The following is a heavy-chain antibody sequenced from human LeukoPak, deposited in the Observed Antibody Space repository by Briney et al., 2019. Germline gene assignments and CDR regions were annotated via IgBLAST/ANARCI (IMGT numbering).Heavy chain of an antibody. V-gene: IGHV1-2*02. Sequence: ASVKVSCKASGYTSTDYYMHWVRQAPGQGFEWMGWINPNDGDTNYAQKFQGRVTMTRDTSISTAHMEVSRLRSDDMAVYYCARANFLYCSSTTCLFDYWGQGTLVTVSS. J-gene: IGHJ4*02. CDR2: INPNDGDT. CDR1: GYTSTDYY. D-gene: IGHD2-2*01. CDR3: ARANFLYCSSTTCLFDY.